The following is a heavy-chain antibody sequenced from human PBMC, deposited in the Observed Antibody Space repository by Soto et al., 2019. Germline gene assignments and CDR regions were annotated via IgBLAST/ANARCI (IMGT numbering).Heavy chain of an antibody. Sequence: ASVKVSCKTSGYTFTTFGISWVRQAPGQGLEWMGWIDPKNGNTKDAQKFQGRVTMATDTSTSTAYMELRSLRSDDTAVYYCAKEYCDSSRCYLPDYWGQGALVTVSS. V-gene: IGHV1-18*01. CDR2: IDPKNGNT. J-gene: IGHJ4*02. CDR1: GYTFTTFG. D-gene: IGHD2-2*01. CDR3: AKEYCDSSRCYLPDY.